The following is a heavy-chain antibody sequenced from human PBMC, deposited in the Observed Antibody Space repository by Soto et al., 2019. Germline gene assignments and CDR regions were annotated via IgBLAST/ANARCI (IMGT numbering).Heavy chain of an antibody. CDR3: ARRICGSDIRAGYYYYYMDV. J-gene: IGHJ6*03. CDR1: GFTFSDYY. D-gene: IGHD3-9*01. Sequence: QVQLVESGGGLVKPGGSLRLSCAASGFTFSDYYMSWIRQAPGKGLEWVSYISSSGSTIDYADSVKGRFTISRDNAKNSLYLQMNSLRAEDTAVYYCARRICGSDIRAGYYYYYMDVWGKGTTVTVSS. V-gene: IGHV3-11*01. CDR2: ISSSGSTI.